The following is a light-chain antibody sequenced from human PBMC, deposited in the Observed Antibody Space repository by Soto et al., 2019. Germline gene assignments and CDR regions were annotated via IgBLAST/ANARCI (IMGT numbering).Light chain of an antibody. CDR1: QSISSR. V-gene: IGKV1-5*03. CDR2: KAS. J-gene: IGKJ1*01. CDR3: QQYNSYSWT. Sequence: DIQMTQSPSTLSASVGDRVTITCRASQSISSRLAWYQQKPGKAPKLLIYKASSLESGVPSRFSGSGSGTEFTLTISSLQPDEFATYYCQQYNSYSWTFGQGTKVEIK.